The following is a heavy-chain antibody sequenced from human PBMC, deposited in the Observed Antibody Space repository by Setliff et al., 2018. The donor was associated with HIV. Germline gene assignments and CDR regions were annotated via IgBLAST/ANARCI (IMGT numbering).Heavy chain of an antibody. V-gene: IGHV3-7*01. Sequence: GGSLRLSCAASGFTFSTFWMGWVRQAPGKGREWVAHIKPDGSSKKYVDSAKGRFTISRDNAKDSLYLQMHSLRAEDTAVYYCVRWGLPYGIDAWGQGTLVTVSS. CDR1: GFTFSTFW. J-gene: IGHJ4*02. CDR2: IKPDGSSK. D-gene: IGHD3-16*01. CDR3: VRWGLPYGIDA.